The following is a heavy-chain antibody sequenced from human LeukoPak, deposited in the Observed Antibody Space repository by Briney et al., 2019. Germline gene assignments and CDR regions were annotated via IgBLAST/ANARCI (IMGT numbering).Heavy chain of an antibody. J-gene: IGHJ4*02. CDR3: AKSTRAVVVTLFDY. D-gene: IGHD2-21*02. CDR1: GFTFSSYA. CDR2: ISCSGCST. V-gene: IGHV3-23*01. Sequence: GGSLRLSCAASGFTFSSYAMSWVRQAPGKGLEWVSAISCSGCSTYYADSGKGRFTIPRDNSKNPLYLQMNSLRAEDRAVYYCAKSTRAVVVTLFDYWGQGTLVTVSS.